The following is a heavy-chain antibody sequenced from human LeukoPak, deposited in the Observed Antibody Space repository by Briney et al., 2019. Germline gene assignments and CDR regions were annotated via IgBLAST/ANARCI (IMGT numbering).Heavy chain of an antibody. D-gene: IGHD7-27*01. CDR2: IKQDGSEM. Sequence: GGSLRLSCAASGFTFTNYWMSWVRQTPGEAPEWVANIKQDGSEMYYLDSVKGRFTISRDNAKNSLYLQMNSLRGDDTALYYCARDKVTGASYFDYWGQGTLVTVSS. V-gene: IGHV3-7*01. CDR3: ARDKVTGASYFDY. CDR1: GFTFTNYW. J-gene: IGHJ4*02.